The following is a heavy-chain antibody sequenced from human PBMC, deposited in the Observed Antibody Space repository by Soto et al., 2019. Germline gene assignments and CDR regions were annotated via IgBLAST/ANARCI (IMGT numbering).Heavy chain of an antibody. V-gene: IGHV1-69*12. CDR1: GGTFSSYA. CDR2: IITSFGTA. CDR3: ARCRRSSTEWFDP. Sequence: QVPLVQSGAEVKKPGSSVKVSCKASGGTFSSYAISWVRQAPGQGLERMGGIITSFGTANYAQRFQGRVTITADESTSTAYMELSSLRSEDTAVDYCARCRRSSTEWFDPWGQGTLVTVSA. J-gene: IGHJ5*02. D-gene: IGHD6-13*01.